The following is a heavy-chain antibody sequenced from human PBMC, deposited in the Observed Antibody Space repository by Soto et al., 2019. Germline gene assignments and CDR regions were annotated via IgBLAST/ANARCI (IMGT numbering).Heavy chain of an antibody. D-gene: IGHD3-9*01. CDR1: GFTVSSNY. V-gene: IGHV3-53*01. Sequence: GGSLRLSCAASGFTVSSNYMSWVRQAPGKGLEWVSVIYSGGSTYYADSVKGRFTISRDNSKNTLYLQMNSLRAEDTAVYYCARGSGVDWLTHYGMDVWGQGTTVTVSS. J-gene: IGHJ6*02. CDR3: ARGSGVDWLTHYGMDV. CDR2: IYSGGST.